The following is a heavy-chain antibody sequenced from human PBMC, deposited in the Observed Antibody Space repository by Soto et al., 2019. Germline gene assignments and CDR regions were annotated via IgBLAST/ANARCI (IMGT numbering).Heavy chain of an antibody. D-gene: IGHD2-2*01. J-gene: IGHJ3*02. V-gene: IGHV6-1*01. CDR2: TYYRSKWYN. Sequence: SQTLSLTCAISGDSVSSNSAAWNWIRQSPSRGLEWLGRTYYRSKWYNDYAVSVKSRITINPDTSKNQFSLQLNSVTPEDTAVDYCAREGWSSDIVVVPSDFDIWGQGTMVTVSS. CDR1: GDSVSSNSAA. CDR3: AREGWSSDIVVVPSDFDI.